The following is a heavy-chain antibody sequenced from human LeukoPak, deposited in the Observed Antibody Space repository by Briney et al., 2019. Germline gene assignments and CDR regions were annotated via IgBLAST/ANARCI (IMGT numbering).Heavy chain of an antibody. CDR3: ARGQGFGEGFDY. CDR1: GGSFSGYY. J-gene: IGHJ4*02. Sequence: SETLSLTCAVYGGSFSGYYWSWIRQPPGKGLEWIGEINHSGSTNYNPSLKSRVTISVDTSKNQFSLKLSSVTAADTAVYYCARGQGFGEGFDYWGQGTLVTVSS. V-gene: IGHV4-34*01. D-gene: IGHD3-10*01. CDR2: INHSGST.